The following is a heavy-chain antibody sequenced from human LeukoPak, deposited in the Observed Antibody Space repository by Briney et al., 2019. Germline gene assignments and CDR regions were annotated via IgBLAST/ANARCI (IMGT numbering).Heavy chain of an antibody. V-gene: IGHV3-30-3*01. Sequence: GGSLRLSCAASGFAFSTYAMHWVRQAPGKGLEWVAVISYDGSTEDYGDSVKGRFTISRDNSKNTLYLQMNSLRAEDTAVYHCAVLEGLSWGQGTLVTVSS. J-gene: IGHJ4*02. CDR1: GFAFSTYA. CDR2: ISYDGSTE. D-gene: IGHD2-8*01. CDR3: AVLEGLS.